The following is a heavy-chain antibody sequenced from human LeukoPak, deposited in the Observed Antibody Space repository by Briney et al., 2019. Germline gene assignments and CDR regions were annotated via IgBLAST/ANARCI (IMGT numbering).Heavy chain of an antibody. CDR1: GGSISSGDYY. CDR3: AVYCSSTGCYGNWFDP. D-gene: IGHD2-2*01. Sequence: PSETLSLTCTVSGGSISSGDYYWSWIRQPPGKGLEWIGYIYYSGSTYYNPSLKSRVTISVDTSKNQFSLKLSSVTAADSAVYYCAVYCSSTGCYGNWFDPWGQGTLVTVSS. CDR2: IYYSGST. J-gene: IGHJ5*02. V-gene: IGHV4-30-4*01.